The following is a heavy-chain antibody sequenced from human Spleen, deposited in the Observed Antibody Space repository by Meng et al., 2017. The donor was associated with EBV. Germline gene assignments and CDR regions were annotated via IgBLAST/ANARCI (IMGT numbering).Heavy chain of an antibody. CDR3: ARGVTTPDY. D-gene: IGHD4-17*01. CDR1: GYTFTDYY. J-gene: IGHJ4*02. Sequence: QVQLVQSGCEVKKPGASVKVSCKASGYTFTDYYMHWVRQAPGQGLEWMGRINPNSGDTDYAQKFQGRVTMTRDTSISTAYMELSRLRSDDTALYYCARGVTTPDYWGQGTLVTVSS. V-gene: IGHV1-2*06. CDR2: INPNSGDT.